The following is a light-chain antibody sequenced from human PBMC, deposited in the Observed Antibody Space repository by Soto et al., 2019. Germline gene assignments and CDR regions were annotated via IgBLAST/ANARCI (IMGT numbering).Light chain of an antibody. CDR3: CSYAGSSTSV. V-gene: IGLV2-23*01. CDR2: EGS. CDR1: SSDGGSYNL. J-gene: IGLJ1*01. Sequence: QSALTQPASVSGSPGQSITISCTGTSSDGGSYNLVSWYQQHPGKAPKLMIYEGSKRPSGVSNRFSGSKSGNTASLTISGLQAEDEADYYCCSYAGSSTSVFGTGTKVTVL.